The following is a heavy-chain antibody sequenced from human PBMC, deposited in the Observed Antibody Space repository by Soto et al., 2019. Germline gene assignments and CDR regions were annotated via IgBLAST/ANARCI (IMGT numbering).Heavy chain of an antibody. CDR2: ISSSSSTI. CDR1: GFTFSSYS. CDR3: ARDWEEILARAHYYYGMDV. V-gene: IGHV3-48*01. J-gene: IGHJ6*02. Sequence: PGGSLRLSCAASGFTFSSYSMNWVRQAPGKGLEWVSYISSSSSTIYYADSVKGRFTISRDNAKNSLYLQMNSLRAEDTAVYYCARDWEEILARAHYYYGMDVWGQGTTVTVSS. D-gene: IGHD1-26*01.